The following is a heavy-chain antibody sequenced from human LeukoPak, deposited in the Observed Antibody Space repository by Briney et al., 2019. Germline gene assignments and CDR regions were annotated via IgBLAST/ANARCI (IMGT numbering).Heavy chain of an antibody. J-gene: IGHJ5*02. CDR2: IYSGGSA. V-gene: IGHV3-66*01. CDR3: ARDLVGLPLET. Sequence: GGSLRLSCAASKFTVSSKYMSWVRQAPGKGLEWVSVIYSGGSAHYADSVKGRFTISRDNSKSTLYLQMNGLRAEDTAVYYCARDLVGLPLETWGQGTLVTVSS. D-gene: IGHD2-15*01. CDR1: KFTVSSKY.